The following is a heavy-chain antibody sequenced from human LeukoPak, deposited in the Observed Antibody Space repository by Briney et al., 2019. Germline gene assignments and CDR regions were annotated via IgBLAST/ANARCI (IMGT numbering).Heavy chain of an antibody. D-gene: IGHD3-22*01. V-gene: IGHV1-2*02. Sequence: GASVKVSCKASGYTFTGYYIHWVRRAPGQGVEWMGWINPNSGGTNYAQKFQGRVTMTRDTSISTAYMELSRLRSDDTAVYYCARDYYDSSAYYFDYWGQGTLVTVSS. CDR2: INPNSGGT. CDR3: ARDYYDSSAYYFDY. J-gene: IGHJ4*02. CDR1: GYTFTGYY.